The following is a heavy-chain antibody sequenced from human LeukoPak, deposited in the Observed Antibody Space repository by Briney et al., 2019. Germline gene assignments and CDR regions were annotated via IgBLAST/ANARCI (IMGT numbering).Heavy chain of an antibody. V-gene: IGHV4-4*07. CDR3: ARVPGSSSRKIDY. J-gene: IGHJ4*02. CDR2: IYAGGST. D-gene: IGHD6-13*01. CDR1: GGSISNYF. Sequence: SETLSLTCTVSGGSISNYFWNWIRQPAGKGLEWIGRIYAGGSTKNPSLKSRVTMSVDTSKNQFSLRLSSVTAADTAVYYCARVPGSSSRKIDYWGQGTLVTVSS.